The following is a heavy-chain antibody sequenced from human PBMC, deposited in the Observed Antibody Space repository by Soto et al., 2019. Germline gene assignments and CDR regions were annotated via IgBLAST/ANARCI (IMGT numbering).Heavy chain of an antibody. D-gene: IGHD3-3*01. CDR2: IKQDGSEK. CDR1: GFTFSSYW. J-gene: IGHJ6*02. Sequence: GGSLRLSCAASGFTFSSYWMSWVRQAPGKGLEWVANIKQDGSEKYYVDSVKGRFTISRDNAKNSLYLQMNSLRAEDTAVYYCARGYYVFWSGYLGSANYYYYGMDVWGQGTTVTVSS. V-gene: IGHV3-7*05. CDR3: ARGYYVFWSGYLGSANYYYYGMDV.